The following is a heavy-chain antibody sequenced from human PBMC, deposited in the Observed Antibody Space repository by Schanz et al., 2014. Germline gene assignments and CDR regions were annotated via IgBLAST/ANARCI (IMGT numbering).Heavy chain of an antibody. V-gene: IGHV4-39*01. CDR1: GGSISSSSYY. J-gene: IGHJ6*02. Sequence: QVQLQQWGAGLLKPSETLSLTCTVSGGSISSSSYYWGWIRQPPGKGLEWIGSIYYSGSTYYNPSLKSRVPIPVDTSKNHFSLKLSFVTAADTAVYYCARHSGYYYYYGMDVWGQGTTVTVSS. CDR3: ARHSGYYYYYGMDV. CDR2: IYYSGST.